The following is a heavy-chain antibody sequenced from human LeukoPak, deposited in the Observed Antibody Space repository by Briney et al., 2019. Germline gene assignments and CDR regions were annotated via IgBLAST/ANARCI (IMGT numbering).Heavy chain of an antibody. J-gene: IGHJ4*02. CDR1: GFTFSSYW. Sequence: PGGSLRLSCEVSGFTFSSYWMYWVRQVPGKGLVWVAVISYDGSNKYYADSVKGRFTISRDNSKNTLYLQMNSLRAEDTAVYYCARPGGYYGSGSYLDYWGQGTLVTVSS. CDR3: ARPGGYYGSGSYLDY. CDR2: ISYDGSNK. V-gene: IGHV3-30*03. D-gene: IGHD3-10*01.